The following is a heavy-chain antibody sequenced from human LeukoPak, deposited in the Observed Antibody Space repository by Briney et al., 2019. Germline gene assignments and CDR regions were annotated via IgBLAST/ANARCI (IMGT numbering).Heavy chain of an antibody. Sequence: KPSETLSLTCTVSGGSISSSSYYWGWIRQPPGKGLEWIGSIYYSGSTNYNPSLKSRVTISVDTSKNQFSLKLSSVTAADTAVYYCARARQVTAGNLDYWGQGTLVTVSS. CDR2: IYYSGST. CDR3: ARARQVTAGNLDY. CDR1: GGSISSSSYY. V-gene: IGHV4-39*07. J-gene: IGHJ4*02. D-gene: IGHD4-23*01.